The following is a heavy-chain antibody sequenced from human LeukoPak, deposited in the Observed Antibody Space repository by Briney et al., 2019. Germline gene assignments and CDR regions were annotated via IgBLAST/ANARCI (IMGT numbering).Heavy chain of an antibody. Sequence: GGSLRLSCAASGFTFSSYSMNWVRQAPGKGLEWVSSISSSSSYIYYADSVKGRFTISRDNAKNSLYLQKNSLRAEDTAVYYCARDNMAGDRGSFDYWGQGTLVTVSS. V-gene: IGHV3-21*01. CDR1: GFTFSSYS. D-gene: IGHD6-19*01. J-gene: IGHJ4*02. CDR3: ARDNMAGDRGSFDY. CDR2: ISSSSSYI.